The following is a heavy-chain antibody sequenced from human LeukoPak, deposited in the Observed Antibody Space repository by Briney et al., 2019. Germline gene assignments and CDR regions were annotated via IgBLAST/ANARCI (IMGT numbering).Heavy chain of an antibody. Sequence: GGSLRLPCAASGFTVSSNYMSWVRQAPGKGLEWVSVIYSGGSTYYADSVKGRFTISRDNSKNTLYLQMNNLRAEDTAVYYCARRTPYSSGPFDYWGQGTLVTVSS. CDR1: GFTVSSNY. J-gene: IGHJ4*02. V-gene: IGHV3-66*01. CDR3: ARRTPYSSGPFDY. D-gene: IGHD6-19*01. CDR2: IYSGGST.